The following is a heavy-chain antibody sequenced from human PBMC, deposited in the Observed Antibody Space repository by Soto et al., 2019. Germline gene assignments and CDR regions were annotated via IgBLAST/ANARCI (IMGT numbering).Heavy chain of an antibody. CDR1: SGSFSGHY. CDR2: IYHGLSI. V-gene: IGHV4-34*01. CDR3: ARHGGYFFDY. J-gene: IGHJ4*02. D-gene: IGHD3-16*01. Sequence: QVQLQQWGAGLLKPSETLSLTCAVYSGSFSGHYCSWIRQPPGKDLEWIVEIYHGLSIVYNPSLKSRVTISGDSSKNQFSLKLSSVTAADTAVYYCARHGGYFFDYWGQGTLVTVSS.